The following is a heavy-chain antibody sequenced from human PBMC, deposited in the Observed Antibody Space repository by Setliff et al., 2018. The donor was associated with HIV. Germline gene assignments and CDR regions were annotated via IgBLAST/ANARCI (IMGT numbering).Heavy chain of an antibody. V-gene: IGHV4-61*09. CDR3: VRTYNDLENYYHHYYYMDV. Sequence: TLSLTCTVSGGSITSGSYYWSWIRQPAGKGLEWIGHIYTSGSTNYNPSLKSRVTISVDTSKNQFSLKLRSVTAADTAVYYCVRTYNDLENYYHHYYYMDVWGKGTTVTVSS. J-gene: IGHJ6*03. D-gene: IGHD1-1*01. CDR2: IYTSGST. CDR1: GGSITSGSYY.